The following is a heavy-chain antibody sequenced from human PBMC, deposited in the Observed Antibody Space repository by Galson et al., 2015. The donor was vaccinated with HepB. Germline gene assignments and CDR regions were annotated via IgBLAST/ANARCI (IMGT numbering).Heavy chain of an antibody. CDR1: GFTFSSYA. Sequence: SLRLSCAASGFTFSSYAMHWVRQAPGKGLEWVAVISYDGSNKYYADSVKGRFTISRDNSKNTLYLQMNSLRAEDTAVYYCARDPLHSSSWYSPPIDYYYGMDVWGQGTTVTVSS. CDR2: ISYDGSNK. CDR3: ARDPLHSSSWYSPPIDYYYGMDV. V-gene: IGHV3-30-3*01. J-gene: IGHJ6*02. D-gene: IGHD6-13*01.